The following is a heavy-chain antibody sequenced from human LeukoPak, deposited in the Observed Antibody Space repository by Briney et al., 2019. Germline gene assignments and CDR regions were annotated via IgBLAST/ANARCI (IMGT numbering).Heavy chain of an antibody. V-gene: IGHV1-18*01. D-gene: IGHD3-22*01. CDR1: GYTFTTYG. Sequence: GASVKVSCKASGYTFTTYGISWVRQAPGQGLEWLGRISVYNGNTNYAQKRQGRVTMTTDTSTSTAYMELRSLRSDDTAVYYCARELELATYYYDSSGYFLGYWGQGTLVTVSS. CDR2: ISVYNGNT. CDR3: ARELELATYYYDSSGYFLGY. J-gene: IGHJ4*02.